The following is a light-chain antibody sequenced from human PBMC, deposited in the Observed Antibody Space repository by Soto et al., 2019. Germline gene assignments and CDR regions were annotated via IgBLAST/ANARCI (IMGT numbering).Light chain of an antibody. Sequence: DVVMTQSPLFLPVTLGQPASISCRSSESLVFSDGNTYLTWLHQRPGQSPRRLIYKVSKRGSGVPDRFSGSGSGTDFTLKSSRVEAEDVGLYYCVQGTHWPRTFGQGTKVEIK. CDR1: ESLVFSDGNTY. CDR3: VQGTHWPRT. CDR2: KVS. V-gene: IGKV2-30*01. J-gene: IGKJ1*01.